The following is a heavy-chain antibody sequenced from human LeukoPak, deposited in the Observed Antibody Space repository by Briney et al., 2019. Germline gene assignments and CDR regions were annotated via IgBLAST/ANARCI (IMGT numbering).Heavy chain of an antibody. V-gene: IGHV3-33*01. Sequence: GRSLRLSCAASGFTFSSYGMHWVRQAPGKGLEWVAVIWYDGSNKYYADSVKGRFTISRDNSKTTLYLQMNSLRAEDTAVYYCARDHLDPLGDFWSGYLDYWGQGTLVTVSS. CDR1: GFTFSSYG. D-gene: IGHD3-3*01. CDR2: IWYDGSNK. J-gene: IGHJ4*02. CDR3: ARDHLDPLGDFWSGYLDY.